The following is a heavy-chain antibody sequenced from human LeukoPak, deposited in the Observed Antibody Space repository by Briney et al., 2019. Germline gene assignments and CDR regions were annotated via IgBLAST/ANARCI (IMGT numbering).Heavy chain of an antibody. J-gene: IGHJ3*02. Sequence: SETLSLTCTVSGGSISSSSYYWGWIRQPPGKGLEWIGSIYYSGSTYYNPSLKSRVTISVDTSKNQFSLKLSSVTAADTAVYYCAATHYDMITIEHAFDIWGQGTMVTVSS. CDR2: IYYSGST. CDR1: GGSISSSSYY. V-gene: IGHV4-39*01. CDR3: AATHYDMITIEHAFDI. D-gene: IGHD3-9*01.